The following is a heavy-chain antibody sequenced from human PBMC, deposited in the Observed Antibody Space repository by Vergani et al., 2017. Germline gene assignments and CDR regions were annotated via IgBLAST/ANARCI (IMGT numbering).Heavy chain of an antibody. D-gene: IGHD3-10*01. J-gene: IGHJ4*02. Sequence: EVQLVESGGGLVQPGGSLRLSCAASGFTFSSYSMNWVRQAPGKGLEWVSYISSSSSTIYYADSVKGRFTISRDNAKNSLYLQRNSLRDEDTAVYYCARCYGSGSYHFDYWGQGTLVTVSS. CDR2: ISSSSSTI. V-gene: IGHV3-48*02. CDR3: ARCYGSGSYHFDY. CDR1: GFTFSSYS.